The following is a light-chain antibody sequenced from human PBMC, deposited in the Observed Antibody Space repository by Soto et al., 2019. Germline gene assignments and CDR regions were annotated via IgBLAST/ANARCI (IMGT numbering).Light chain of an antibody. CDR1: QSISSW. CDR2: DAS. CDR3: QHYNSYSEA. Sequence: GDRVTITCRASQSISSWLAWYQQKPGKAPKLLIYDASSLESGVPSRFSGSGSGTDFTLTISSLQPEDFATYYCQHYNSYSEAFGQGTKVDIK. V-gene: IGKV1-5*01. J-gene: IGKJ1*01.